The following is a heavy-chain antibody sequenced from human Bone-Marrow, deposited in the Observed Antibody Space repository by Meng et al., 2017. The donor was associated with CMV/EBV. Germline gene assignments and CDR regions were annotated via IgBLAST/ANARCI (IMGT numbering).Heavy chain of an antibody. D-gene: IGHD3-9*01. V-gene: IGHV3-21*01. Sequence: GGSLRLSCAASGFTFSSYSMNWVRQAPGKGLEWVSSISSSSSYIYYADSVKGRFTISRDNAKNSLYLQMNRLRAEDTAVYYCARDGDYDILVGLNYYYYYGMDVWGQGTTVTVSS. CDR1: GFTFSSYS. J-gene: IGHJ6*02. CDR2: ISSSSSYI. CDR3: ARDGDYDILVGLNYYYYYGMDV.